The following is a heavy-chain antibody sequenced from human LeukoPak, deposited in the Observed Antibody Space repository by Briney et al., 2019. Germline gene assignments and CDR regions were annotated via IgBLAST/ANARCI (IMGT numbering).Heavy chain of an antibody. D-gene: IGHD3-22*01. J-gene: IGHJ4*02. V-gene: IGHV4-59*01. Sequence: SETLSLTCTVSGGSISSYYWSWIRQPPGKGLEWIGHIYHSGSTNYNPSLKRRVTISVDTSKNQFSLKLSSVTAADTALYYCASLFYYDSSGYSYYFDYWGQGTLVPVSS. CDR3: ASLFYYDSSGYSYYFDY. CDR1: GGSISSYY. CDR2: IYHSGST.